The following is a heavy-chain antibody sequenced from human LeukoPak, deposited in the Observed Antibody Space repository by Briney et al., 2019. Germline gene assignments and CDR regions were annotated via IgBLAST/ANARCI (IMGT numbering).Heavy chain of an antibody. CDR1: GGTFSSYA. J-gene: IGHJ5*02. Sequence: SVKVSCKASGGTFSSYAISWVRQAPGQGLEWMGGIIPIFGTANYAQKFQGRVTITADESTSTAYMELSSLGSEDTAVYYCARARSPSSGYLLRDHNWFDPWGQGTLVTVSS. CDR3: ARARSPSSGYLLRDHNWFDP. CDR2: IIPIFGTA. V-gene: IGHV1-69*13. D-gene: IGHD3-22*01.